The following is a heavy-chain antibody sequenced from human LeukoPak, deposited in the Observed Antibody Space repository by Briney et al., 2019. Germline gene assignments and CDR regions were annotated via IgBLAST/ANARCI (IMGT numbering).Heavy chain of an antibody. D-gene: IGHD3-10*01. CDR1: GFSLSSVGVG. CDR2: IYWDDDT. V-gene: IGHV2-5*02. J-gene: IGHJ3*02. Sequence: ESGPTLVNPTETLTLTCTFSGFSLSSVGVGVAWIRQPPGKALEWLAFIYWDDDTRYSPSLKNRLTVTKGSSKNQVVLTVTNVDPVDTATYYCAHRQPLSFGEPLGAFDIWGQGTVVTVSS. CDR3: AHRQPLSFGEPLGAFDI.